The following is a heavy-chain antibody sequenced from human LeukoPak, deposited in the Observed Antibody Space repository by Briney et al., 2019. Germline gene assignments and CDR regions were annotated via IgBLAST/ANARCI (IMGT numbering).Heavy chain of an antibody. CDR1: GYTFTGYY. V-gene: IGHV1-2*02. Sequence: GASVTVSCKASGYTFTGYYLHWVRQAPGQGLEWVGWINPNSGGTNYAQKFQGRVTMARDTSISTVYMELSRLRSDDTAVYYCSREDYWGQGTLVTGSS. CDR3: SREDY. CDR2: INPNSGGT. J-gene: IGHJ4*02.